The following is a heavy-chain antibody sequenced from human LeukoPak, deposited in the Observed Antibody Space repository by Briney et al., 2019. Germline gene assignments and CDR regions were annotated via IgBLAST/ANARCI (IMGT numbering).Heavy chain of an antibody. CDR1: GVTVSIYY. J-gene: IGHJ4*02. CDR2: IYSGGPT. CDR3: ARRSPNSGSCYGY. V-gene: IGHV3-53*01. Sequence: PGGSLRLSCAASGVTVSIYYMTWVRQAPGQGLEWVSVIYSGGPTYYADSVKGRFTTSRDNSKNTVYLQMNSLRAEDTAVYYCARRSPNSGSCYGYWGQGTLVTVSS. D-gene: IGHD1-26*01.